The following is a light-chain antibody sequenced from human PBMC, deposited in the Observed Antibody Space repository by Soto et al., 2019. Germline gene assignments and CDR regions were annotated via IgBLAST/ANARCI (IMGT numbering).Light chain of an antibody. J-gene: IGKJ5*01. CDR1: QSVRSN. CDR3: QQHNNWPPIT. Sequence: ETVMKPSPATLSVSPGQRTNLSCRARQSVRSNLAWYQQKTGQAPRLLIYDASTRATGIPARFSGSGSGTEFILTISSLQSEDFGVYYCQQHNNWPPITVGQGKRLEI. CDR2: DAS. V-gene: IGKV3D-15*01.